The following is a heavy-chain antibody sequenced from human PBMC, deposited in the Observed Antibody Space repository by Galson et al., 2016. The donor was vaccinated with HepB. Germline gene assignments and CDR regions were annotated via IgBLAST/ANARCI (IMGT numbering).Heavy chain of an antibody. CDR2: ISSSGGTT. Sequence: SLRLSCAASGFTFGSYAMTWIRQAPGKGLEWVSSISSSGGTTYYTDSVKGRLTIARDGSESTLYVHTNGLRVEDTAVYYCAKGAAGGTYSALDYWGRGALVTVSS. V-gene: IGHV3-23*01. J-gene: IGHJ4*02. CDR1: GFTFGSYA. CDR3: AKGAAGGTYSALDY. D-gene: IGHD1-26*01.